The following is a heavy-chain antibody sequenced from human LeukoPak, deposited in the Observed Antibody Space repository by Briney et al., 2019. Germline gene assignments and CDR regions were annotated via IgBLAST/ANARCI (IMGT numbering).Heavy chain of an antibody. CDR3: MRALTISGIGPPPA. CDR2: IDPNGGRT. V-gene: IGHV1-46*01. J-gene: IGHJ5*02. CDR1: GSTFTKYI. D-gene: IGHD3-3*01. Sequence: ASVKVSCKASGSTFTKYIIHWVRQAPGQGFEWVGGIDPNGGRTFHAQKFQDRVTLTRDLSQTTVYMELSSLREEDTAVYYCMRALTISGIGPPPAWGQGTLLTVSS.